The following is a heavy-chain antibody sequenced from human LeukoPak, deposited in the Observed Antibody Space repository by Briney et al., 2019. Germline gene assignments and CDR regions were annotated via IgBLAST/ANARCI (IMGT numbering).Heavy chain of an antibody. J-gene: IGHJ6*03. D-gene: IGHD3-22*01. CDR3: ARGPHYYDSSAKGYYYYHMDV. V-gene: IGHV4-61*02. Sequence: SETLSLTCTVSGGSISSGSYYWSWIRQPAGKGLEWIGRIYTSGSTNYNPSLKSRVTISVDTSKNQFSLKLSPGTAADTAVYYCARGPHYYDSSAKGYYYYHMDVWGKGTTVTISS. CDR1: GGSISSGSYY. CDR2: IYTSGST.